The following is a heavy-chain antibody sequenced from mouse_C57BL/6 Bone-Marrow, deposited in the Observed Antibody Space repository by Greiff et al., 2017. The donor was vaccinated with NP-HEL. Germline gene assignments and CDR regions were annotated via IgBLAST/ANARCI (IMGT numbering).Heavy chain of an antibody. D-gene: IGHD2-4*01. J-gene: IGHJ2*01. CDR2: IDPETGGT. CDR1: GYTFTDYE. V-gene: IGHV1-15*01. CDR3: TRKDYDPFDY. Sequence: VKLMESGAELVRPGASVTLSCKASGYTFTDYEMHWVKQTPVHGLEWIGAIDPETGGTAYNQKFKGKAILTADKSSSTAYMELRSLTSEDSAVYYCTRKDYDPFDYWGQGTTLTVSS.